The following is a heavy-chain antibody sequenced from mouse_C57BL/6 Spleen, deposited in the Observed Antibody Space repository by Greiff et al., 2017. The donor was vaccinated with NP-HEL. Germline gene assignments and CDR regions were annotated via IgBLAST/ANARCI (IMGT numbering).Heavy chain of an antibody. V-gene: IGHV1-47*01. Sequence: QVQLQQSGAELVKPGASVKMSCKASGYTFTTYPIDWLKQNHGKSLEWIGNFHPYNDDTKYNEKLKGKVTLTVEQSSSTVYLELSRLTSDDTAFFYFARSNSYYHFDDWGKGTTLTVAS. D-gene: IGHD2-12*01. CDR1: GYTFTTYP. CDR2: FHPYNDDT. CDR3: ARSNSYYHFDD. J-gene: IGHJ2*01.